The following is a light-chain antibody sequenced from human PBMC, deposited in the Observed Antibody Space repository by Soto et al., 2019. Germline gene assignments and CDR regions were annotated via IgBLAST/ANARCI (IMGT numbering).Light chain of an antibody. J-gene: IGLJ1*01. CDR3: AAWDDSLSAPYV. CDR2: RDN. Sequence: QSVLTQPASASGTPGQRVTISCSGSSSNIGSNNVYWYQQLPGTTPKLLIYRDNHRPSGVLARFSASKSATSASLAISGLRYDDEADYYCAAWDDSLSAPYVFGTGTKLTVL. V-gene: IGLV1-47*01. CDR1: SSNIGSNN.